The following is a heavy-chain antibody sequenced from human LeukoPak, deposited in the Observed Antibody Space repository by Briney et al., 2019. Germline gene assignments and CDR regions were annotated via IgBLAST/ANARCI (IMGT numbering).Heavy chain of an antibody. CDR3: AKDDNYIRFLS. V-gene: IGHV3-74*01. J-gene: IGHJ5*02. Sequence: PGGSLRLSCAASGFTFSSYWMHWVCQAPGKGLVWVSRINSDGSSTSYADSVKGRFTISRDNAKNTLYPQMNSLRAEDTAGYFCAKDDNYIRFLSWGQGTLVTVSS. CDR2: INSDGSST. CDR1: GFTFSSYW. D-gene: IGHD3-16*01.